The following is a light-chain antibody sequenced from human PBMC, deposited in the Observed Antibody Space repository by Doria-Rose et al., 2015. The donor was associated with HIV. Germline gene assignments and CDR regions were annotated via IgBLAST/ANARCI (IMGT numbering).Light chain of an antibody. V-gene: IGKV3-11*01. Sequence: GERATLSCRASQSVSSNLAWYQQKPGQAPRLLIYDASNRATGIPARFSGSGSGTDFTLTISSLEPEDFAVYFCQQRSNWPPIFTFGPGTKVD. CDR2: DAS. CDR3: QQRSNWPPIFT. J-gene: IGKJ3*01. CDR1: QSVSSN.